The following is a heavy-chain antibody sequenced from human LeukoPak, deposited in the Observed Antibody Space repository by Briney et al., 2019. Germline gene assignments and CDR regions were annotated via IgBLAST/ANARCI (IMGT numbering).Heavy chain of an antibody. CDR1: GFTFSSYA. Sequence: GGSLRLSRAASGFTFSSYAMSWVRQAPGGGLEWDSAISGSGGRTYYADSVKGRFTISRDNSKNTLYLQMNSLRAEDTAVYYCAKVRGSYNFDYWGQGTLVTVSS. J-gene: IGHJ4*02. V-gene: IGHV3-23*01. CDR2: ISGSGGRT. D-gene: IGHD1-26*01. CDR3: AKVRGSYNFDY.